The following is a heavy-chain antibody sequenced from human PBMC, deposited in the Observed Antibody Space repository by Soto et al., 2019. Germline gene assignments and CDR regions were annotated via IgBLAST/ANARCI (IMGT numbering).Heavy chain of an antibody. Sequence: QVQLVQSGAEVKKPGASVKVSCKASGYTFTISDINWVRQGTGQGLEWMGWMNPNSGNTGYAQKFQGRVTMTKNTSISTAYMELSSLRSEDTAVYYCARSLRPRQDYGVDWGQGTLVTVSS. V-gene: IGHV1-8*01. CDR2: MNPNSGNT. D-gene: IGHD4-17*01. CDR1: GYTFTISD. CDR3: ARSLRPRQDYGVD. J-gene: IGHJ4*02.